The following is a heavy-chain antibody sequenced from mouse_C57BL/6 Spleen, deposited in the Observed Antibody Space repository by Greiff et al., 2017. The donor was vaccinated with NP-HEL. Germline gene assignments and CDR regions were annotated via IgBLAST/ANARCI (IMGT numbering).Heavy chain of an antibody. CDR2: IYPGNSDT. V-gene: IGHV1-5*01. CDR3: TANWDYFDY. D-gene: IGHD4-1*01. J-gene: IGHJ2*01. CDR1: GYTFTSYW. Sequence: EVQLQQSGTVLARPGASVKMSCKTSGYTFTSYWMHWVKQRPGQGLEWIGAIYPGNSDTSYNQKFKGKVKLTAVTSASTAYMELSSLTNEDSAVYYCTANWDYFDYWGQGTTLTVSS.